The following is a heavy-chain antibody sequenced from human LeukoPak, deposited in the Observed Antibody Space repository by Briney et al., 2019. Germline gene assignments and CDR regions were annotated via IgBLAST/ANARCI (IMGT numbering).Heavy chain of an antibody. D-gene: IGHD2-21*02. CDR3: ARADPGGDRWHYYYMVV. Sequence: PGGSLRLSCSAAAFTSSSYWISCVRRVPGHGREWVANIRQDASEKYYGDSVKGRFTISRDNAKHSLYLQINSLRAEDTAVYDCARADPGGDRWHYYYMVVWGKGTTVTISS. CDR1: AFTSSSYW. V-gene: IGHV3-7*01. CDR2: IRQDASEK. J-gene: IGHJ6*03.